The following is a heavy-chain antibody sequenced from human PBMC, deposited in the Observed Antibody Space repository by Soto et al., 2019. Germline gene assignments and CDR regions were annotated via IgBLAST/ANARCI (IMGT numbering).Heavy chain of an antibody. J-gene: IGHJ6*02. V-gene: IGHV5-10-1*01. D-gene: IGHD5-12*01. Sequence: GESLKISCKGSGYSFTSYWISWVRQMPGKGLEWMGRIDPSDSYTNYSTSFQGHVTISADKSISTAYLQWSSLKASETAMYYCARHSFGLSGYVFGYYGMDVWGQGTTVTVSS. CDR1: GYSFTSYW. CDR2: IDPSDSYT. CDR3: ARHSFGLSGYVFGYYGMDV.